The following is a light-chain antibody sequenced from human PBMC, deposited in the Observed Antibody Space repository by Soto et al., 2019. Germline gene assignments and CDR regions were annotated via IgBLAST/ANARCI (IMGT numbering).Light chain of an antibody. CDR2: EGS. CDR1: SSDFGNYNL. V-gene: IGLV2-23*01. Sequence: QSALTQPASLSGSPGQSITISCTGTSSDFGNYNLVSWYQHHPGQAPKLIIYEGSKRPSGVSNRFSGSKSANTASLTVSGLQADDEADYYCCSYAGGATLVFGGGTKLTVL. J-gene: IGLJ2*01. CDR3: CSYAGGATLV.